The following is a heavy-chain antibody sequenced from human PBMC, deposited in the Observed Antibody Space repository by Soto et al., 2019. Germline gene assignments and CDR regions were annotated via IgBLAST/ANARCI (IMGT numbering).Heavy chain of an antibody. V-gene: IGHV1-69*02. J-gene: IGHJ4*02. D-gene: IGHD6-13*01. CDR1: GGTFSSYT. CDR3: ARTNSSSWYHY. CDR2: IIPILGIA. Sequence: QVQLVQSGAEVKKPGSSVKVSCKASGGTFSSYTISWVRQAPGQGLEWMGRIIPILGIANYAQKFQGRVTLTAEKSRSTAYMELSSLRAEDTAVYYCARTNSSSWYHYWGQGTLVTVSS.